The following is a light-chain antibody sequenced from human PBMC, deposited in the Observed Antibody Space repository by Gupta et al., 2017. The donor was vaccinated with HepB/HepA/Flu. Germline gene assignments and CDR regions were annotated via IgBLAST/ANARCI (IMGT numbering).Light chain of an antibody. J-gene: IGKJ4*01. V-gene: IGKV1-27*01. CDR1: QGINNY. Sequence: DIQMTQSPSSLSASVGDRVSITCRASQGINNYLAWYQQKPGKVPKVLIYAASTLQSGVSSRFSGRGSGTEFTLTISSLQPEDVATYYCQRDHTAPLTFGGGTLVEIK. CDR3: QRDHTAPLT. CDR2: AAS.